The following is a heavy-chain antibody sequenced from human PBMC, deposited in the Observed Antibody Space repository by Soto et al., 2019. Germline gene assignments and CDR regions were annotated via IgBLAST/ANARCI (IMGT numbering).Heavy chain of an antibody. V-gene: IGHV4-39*01. D-gene: IGHD2-15*01. CDR1: GGSINVNTYY. CDR3: ARRGATGYCSGDTCYYGAIDI. J-gene: IGHJ3*02. CDR2: VYYSGST. Sequence: SETLSLTCFVSGGSINVNTYYCGWIRQAPGKGLEWIGNVYYSGSTNYNPSLKSRVTISIDTSKNQFSLKLSSVTAADTAVYYCARRGATGYCSGDTCYYGAIDIWGQGTMVT.